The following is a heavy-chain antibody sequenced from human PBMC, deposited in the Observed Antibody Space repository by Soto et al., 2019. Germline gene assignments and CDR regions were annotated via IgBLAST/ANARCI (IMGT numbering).Heavy chain of an antibody. V-gene: IGHV4-34*01. Sequence: SETLSLTCAVYGGSFSGYYWSWIRQPPGKGLEWIGEINHSGSTNYNPSLKSRVTISVDTSKNQFSLKLSSVTAADTAVYYCARDRYNWNYGDYFDYWGQGTLVTAPQ. J-gene: IGHJ4*02. CDR3: ARDRYNWNYGDYFDY. D-gene: IGHD1-7*01. CDR1: GGSFSGYY. CDR2: INHSGST.